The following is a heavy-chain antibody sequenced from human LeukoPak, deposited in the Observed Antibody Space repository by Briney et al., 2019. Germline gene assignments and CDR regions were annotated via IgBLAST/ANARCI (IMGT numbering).Heavy chain of an antibody. J-gene: IGHJ6*02. V-gene: IGHV4-31*03. CDR1: GGSISSGGYY. CDR2: IYYSGST. Sequence: SETLSLTCTVSGGSISSGGYYWSWIRQHPGKGLEWIGYIYYSGSTYYNPSLKSRVTISVDTSKNQFSLKLSSVTAADTAVYYCARDRVDVGYQLLYEQPHFYDMDVWGQGTTVTVSS. CDR3: ARDRVDVGYQLLYEQPHFYDMDV. D-gene: IGHD2-2*02.